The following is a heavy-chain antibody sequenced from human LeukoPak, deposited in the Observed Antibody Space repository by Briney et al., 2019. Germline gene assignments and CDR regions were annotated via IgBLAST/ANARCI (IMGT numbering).Heavy chain of an antibody. CDR1: GGSIRSNY. CDR3: ARSSTITIFGALNWFDP. CDR2: ISTDGSA. D-gene: IGHD3-3*01. Sequence: SETLSLTCTVSGGSIRSNYWSWIRQSAGKGLEWIGRISTDGSASYNPSLKSRLTMSVDTSKNQFSLTLNSVTAADTAVYYCARSSTITIFGALNWFDPWGQGTLVTVSS. J-gene: IGHJ5*02. V-gene: IGHV4-4*07.